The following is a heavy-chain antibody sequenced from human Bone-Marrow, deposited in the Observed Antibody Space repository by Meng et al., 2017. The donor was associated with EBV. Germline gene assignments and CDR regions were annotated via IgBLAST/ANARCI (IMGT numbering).Heavy chain of an antibody. J-gene: IGHJ4*02. Sequence: VPLQDSGPGLVKPSGTLSLTCAVSGGSISSSNWWSWVRQPPGKGLEWIGEIYHSGSTNYNPSLKSRVTISVDKSKNQFSLKLSSVTAADTAVYYCARGQSIAVAVSTNYFDYWGQGTLVTVSS. CDR3: ARGQSIAVAVSTNYFDY. CDR1: GGSISSSNW. V-gene: IGHV4-4*02. CDR2: IYHSGST. D-gene: IGHD6-19*01.